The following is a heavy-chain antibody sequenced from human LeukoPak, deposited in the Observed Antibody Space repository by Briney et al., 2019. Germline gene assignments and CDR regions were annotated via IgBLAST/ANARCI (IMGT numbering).Heavy chain of an antibody. CDR3: AKVMGVVGTLRYYFDY. V-gene: IGHV3-30*02. Sequence: QSGGSLRLSCAASGFTFSAYAMSWVRQAPGKGLEWVAFIRYDGSDEYYADSVKGRFTISRDNSKNTLYLQMNSLRAEDTAVYYCAKVMGVVGTLRYYFDYWGQGTLVSVSS. D-gene: IGHD6-19*01. CDR1: GFTFSAYA. CDR2: IRYDGSDE. J-gene: IGHJ4*02.